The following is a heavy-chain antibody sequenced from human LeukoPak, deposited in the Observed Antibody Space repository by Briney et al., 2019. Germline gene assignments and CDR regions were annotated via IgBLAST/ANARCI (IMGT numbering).Heavy chain of an antibody. D-gene: IGHD2-2*01. CDR1: GFTFSSYA. CDR2: ICSNDNNT. V-gene: IGHV3-23*01. Sequence: GGSLRLSCAASGFTFSSYAMNWVRQAPGKGLEWVSAICSNDNNTYYANSVKGRFTISRDNSKNTLSLQLNSLRAEDTAVYYCAKGTSTSCYSAPNYWGQGTLVTVSS. CDR3: AKGTSTSCYSAPNY. J-gene: IGHJ4*02.